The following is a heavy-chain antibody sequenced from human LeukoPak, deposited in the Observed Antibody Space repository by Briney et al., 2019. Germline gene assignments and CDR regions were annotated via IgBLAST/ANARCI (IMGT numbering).Heavy chain of an antibody. V-gene: IGHV4-59*08. CDR2: IYYIGNT. CDR1: GGSISSYY. CDR3: ARLSSVVAAPDY. Sequence: PSETLSLTCTVSGGSISSYYWSWIRQPPGKGLEWIGYIYYIGNTNYNASLKSRVTISVDASKNQFSLRLNSVTAADTAVYYCARLSSVVAAPDYWGQGTLVTVSS. J-gene: IGHJ4*02. D-gene: IGHD2-15*01.